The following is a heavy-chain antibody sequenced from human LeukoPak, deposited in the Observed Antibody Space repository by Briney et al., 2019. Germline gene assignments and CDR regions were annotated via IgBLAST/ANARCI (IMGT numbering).Heavy chain of an antibody. CDR3: ANPGPSGYYNAFDI. J-gene: IGHJ3*02. D-gene: IGHD3-22*01. Sequence: GGSLRLSCAASGFTFSSYAMSCVREAPGKGLEGVSAISGSGGSTYYADSVKGRFTISGDNSKNTLYLEMNSLRAEDTAVYYCANPGPSGYYNAFDIWGQGTMVTVSS. CDR2: ISGSGGST. V-gene: IGHV3-23*01. CDR1: GFTFSSYA.